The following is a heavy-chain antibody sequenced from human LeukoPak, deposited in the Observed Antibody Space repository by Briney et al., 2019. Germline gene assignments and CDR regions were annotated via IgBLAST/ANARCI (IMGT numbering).Heavy chain of an antibody. CDR3: AKDLHCSGGSCYLSYFDY. D-gene: IGHD2-15*01. Sequence: GGSLRLSCAASGFTFSGYGMHWVRQAPGKGLGWVAVISDDGSNKYYADSVKGRFTISRDNSKNTLYLQMNSLRAEDTAVYYCAKDLHCSGGSCYLSYFDYWGQGTLVTVSS. V-gene: IGHV3-30*18. CDR2: ISDDGSNK. CDR1: GFTFSGYG. J-gene: IGHJ4*02.